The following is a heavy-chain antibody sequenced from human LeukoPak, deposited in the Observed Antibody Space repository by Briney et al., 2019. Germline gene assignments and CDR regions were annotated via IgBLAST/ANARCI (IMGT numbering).Heavy chain of an antibody. D-gene: IGHD2-21*02. CDR2: INPSGTGT. CDR3: ARVVVVTTPFDY. CDR1: GYTITNNY. Sequence: ASVKVSCKASGYTITNNYMHWVRQAPGQGLEWMGVINPSGTGTSYAQKLQGRVTMTTDTSTSTAYMELRSLRSDDTAVYYCARVVVVTTPFDYWGQGTLVTVSS. J-gene: IGHJ4*02. V-gene: IGHV1-46*01.